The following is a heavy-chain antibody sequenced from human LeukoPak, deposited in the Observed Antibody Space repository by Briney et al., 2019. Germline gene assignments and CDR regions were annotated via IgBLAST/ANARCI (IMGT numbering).Heavy chain of an antibody. CDR3: ARVRGNSCDY. V-gene: IGHV1-2*02. CDR2: IRGDTGDT. D-gene: IGHD6-13*01. J-gene: IGHJ4*02. Sequence: ASVTASCKTSGFRLSDYYFHWVRQAPGQGLEWMGWIRGDTGDTDSPQKFQGRVTMTRDTSINTAYMELSRLTFDDTAMYFCARVRGNSCDYWGQGTLVTVSS. CDR1: GFRLSDYY.